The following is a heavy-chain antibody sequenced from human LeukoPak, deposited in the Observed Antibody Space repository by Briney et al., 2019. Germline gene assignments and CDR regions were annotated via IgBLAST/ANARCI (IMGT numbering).Heavy chain of an antibody. Sequence: PSEPLSLTCSGSNYSISNSLYWGWLRQPPGKGLEWIGSIYRSGSTFYHPSLKSRVTISLDTSKNQFSLKLSSVTAADTAVYFCARGTYDYYMDVWGKGTTVTVTS. J-gene: IGHJ6*03. V-gene: IGHV4-38-2*02. CDR3: ARGTYDYYMDV. CDR2: IYRSGST. CDR1: NYSISNSLY.